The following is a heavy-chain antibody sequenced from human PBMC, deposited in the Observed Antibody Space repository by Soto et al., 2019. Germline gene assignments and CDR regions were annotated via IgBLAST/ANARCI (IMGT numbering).Heavy chain of an antibody. V-gene: IGHV3-30*18. J-gene: IGHJ4*02. CDR2: ISYDGSNK. CDR3: AKDLPDTYYYDSSGYYYFDY. D-gene: IGHD3-22*01. Sequence: GGSLRLSSAASGFTFIIYGMHCVRKAPGKGLEWVAVISYDGSNKYYADSVKGRFTISRDNSKNTLYLQMNSLRAEDTAVYYCAKDLPDTYYYDSSGYYYFDYWGQGTLVTVSS. CDR1: GFTFIIYG.